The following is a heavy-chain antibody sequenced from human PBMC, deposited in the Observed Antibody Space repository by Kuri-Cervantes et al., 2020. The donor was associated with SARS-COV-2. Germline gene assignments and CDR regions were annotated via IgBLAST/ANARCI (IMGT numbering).Heavy chain of an antibody. Sequence: ASVKVSCKASGYTFTSYAMRWVRQAPGQRLEWMGWINAGNGNTKYSQKFQGRVTITRDTSASTAYMELSSLRSEDTAVYYCAGADGGIRPYYYYGMDVWGQGTTVTVSS. CDR3: AGADGGIRPYYYYGMDV. J-gene: IGHJ6*02. V-gene: IGHV1-3*01. CDR1: GYTFTSYA. CDR2: INAGNGNT. D-gene: IGHD6-6*01.